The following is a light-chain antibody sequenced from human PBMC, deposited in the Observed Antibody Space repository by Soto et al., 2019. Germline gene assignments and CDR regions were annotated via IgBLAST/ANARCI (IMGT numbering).Light chain of an antibody. CDR2: EGS. Sequence: QSALTQPASVSGSPGQSITISCTGTSSDVGSYNLVSWYQQHPGKAPKLMIYEGSKRPSGVSNRFSGSKSGNTASLTISGFQAEDEADYYFGSYAGSSTVVFGGGTKLTVL. V-gene: IGLV2-23*01. CDR1: SSDVGSYNL. CDR3: GSYAGSSTVV. J-gene: IGLJ2*01.